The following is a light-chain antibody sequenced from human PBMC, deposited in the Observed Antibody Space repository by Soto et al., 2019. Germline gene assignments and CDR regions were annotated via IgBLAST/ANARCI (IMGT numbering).Light chain of an antibody. V-gene: IGLV2-14*01. CDR2: DVT. CDR1: SSDVGGYNF. Sequence: QSALTQPASVSGSPGQSITISCTGTSSDVGGYNFVSWYQQHPDKAPKLMIYDVTNRPSGVSNRFSGSKSGNTASLTISGLQAEDEAAYYCSSYTSNSTYVFGTGTKLTVL. CDR3: SSYTSNSTYV. J-gene: IGLJ1*01.